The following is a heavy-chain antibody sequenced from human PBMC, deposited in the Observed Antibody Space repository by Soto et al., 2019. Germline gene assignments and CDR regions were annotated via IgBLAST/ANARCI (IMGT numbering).Heavy chain of an antibody. D-gene: IGHD3-16*02. CDR1: GFTFSSYG. V-gene: IGHV3-30*18. J-gene: IGHJ4*02. CDR3: AKDRPAYYDYIWGSYRYTSGFDY. Sequence: GGSLRLSCAASGFTFSSYGMHWVRQAPGKGLEWVAVISYDGSNKYYADSVKGRFTISRDNSKNTLYLQMNSLRAEDTAVYYCAKDRPAYYDYIWGSYRYTSGFDYWGQGTLVTVSS. CDR2: ISYDGSNK.